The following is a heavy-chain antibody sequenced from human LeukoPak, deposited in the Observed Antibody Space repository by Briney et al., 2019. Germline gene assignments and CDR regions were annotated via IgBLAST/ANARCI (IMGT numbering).Heavy chain of an antibody. D-gene: IGHD3-16*01. CDR3: ANRWGHAFDV. Sequence: AGSLTLSCAASGFTFSNSDMNWVRQAPGKGLEWVSYISSSGHAIYYADSVKGRFTIFRDNAKNSLYLQMNSLRAEDTAVYYCANRWGHAFDVWGQGTMVNVSS. CDR2: ISSSGHAI. V-gene: IGHV3-48*03. J-gene: IGHJ3*01. CDR1: GFTFSNSD.